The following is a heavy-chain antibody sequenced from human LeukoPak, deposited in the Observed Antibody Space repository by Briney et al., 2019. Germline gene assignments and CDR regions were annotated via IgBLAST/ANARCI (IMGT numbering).Heavy chain of an antibody. CDR2: ISGNGGST. CDR1: GFTFSSFA. D-gene: IGHD2-2*01. Sequence: GGSLTVSCAASGFTFSSFAMSWVRQAPGKGLEGVSAISGNGGSTSYADSVKGRFTISRDNSKNTLFLQMNGLRAEDTAVYYCAKDRSCSGSSCNVGSWGQGTMVTVSS. V-gene: IGHV3-23*01. CDR3: AKDRSCSGSSCNVGS. J-gene: IGHJ3*01.